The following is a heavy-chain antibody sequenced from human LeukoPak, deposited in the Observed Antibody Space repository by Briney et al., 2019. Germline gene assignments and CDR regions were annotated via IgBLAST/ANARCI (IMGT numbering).Heavy chain of an antibody. V-gene: IGHV4-59*08. J-gene: IGHJ5*01. CDR2: IHYSGNS. CDR1: GDSVSDFY. CDR3: VLAPNSNWFDF. Sequence: PSETLSLTCSVSGDSVSDFYWNWIRLSPGTGLEWIGNIHYSGNSNYNPSLKSRVSMSIDTSRNQFFLKLNSVTAADTAVYYCVLAPNSNWFDFWGQGTQVTVSS. D-gene: IGHD2-8*01.